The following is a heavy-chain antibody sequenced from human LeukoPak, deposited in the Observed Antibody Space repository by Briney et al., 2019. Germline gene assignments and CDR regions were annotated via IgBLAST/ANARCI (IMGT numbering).Heavy chain of an antibody. CDR3: AGAGGDSSSHY. V-gene: IGHV3-66*02. CDR1: GFTVSSNY. D-gene: IGHD2-2*01. Sequence: GGSLRLSCAASGFTVSSNYMSWVRQAPGKGLEWVSGIYGGGSSYYADPVEGGFTITSDNTKNKLYFQMRTLRPEDTPVYYCAGAGGDSSSHYWGQGTLVIVSS. J-gene: IGHJ4*02. CDR2: IYGGGSS.